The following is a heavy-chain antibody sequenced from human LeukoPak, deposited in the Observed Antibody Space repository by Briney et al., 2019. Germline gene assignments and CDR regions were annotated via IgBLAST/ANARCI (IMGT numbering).Heavy chain of an antibody. CDR3: ARDSRSHCGTDACYGPYFDY. CDR2: NRSSSTTI. V-gene: IGHV3-48*01. CDR1: GFSFSAYS. D-gene: IGHD2-2*01. J-gene: IGHJ4*02. Sequence: GGSLRLSCEASGFSFSAYSMSWVRQAPGKGLEWISYNRSSSTTIYYADSVKGRFTISRDNAENSVYLQMNSLRVEDTAVYFCARDSRSHCGTDACYGPYFDYWGQGILVAVSS.